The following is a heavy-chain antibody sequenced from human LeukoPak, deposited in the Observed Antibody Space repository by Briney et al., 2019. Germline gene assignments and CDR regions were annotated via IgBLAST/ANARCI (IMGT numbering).Heavy chain of an antibody. J-gene: IGHJ1*01. CDR1: GYSFISYW. V-gene: IGHV5-51*01. D-gene: IGHD5-24*01. Sequence: GESLNISCKGSGYSFISYWIGWVRQMPGKGLEWMGIIYPGDSDTRYSPSFQGQVTISVDKSINTAYLQWSSLKASDSAMYYCAISRDGYTVQHWGQGTLVTVSS. CDR2: IYPGDSDT. CDR3: AISRDGYTVQH.